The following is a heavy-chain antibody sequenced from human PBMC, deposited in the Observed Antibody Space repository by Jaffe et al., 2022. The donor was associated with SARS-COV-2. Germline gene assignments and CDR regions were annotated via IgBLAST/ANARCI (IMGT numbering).Heavy chain of an antibody. CDR1: GFTVSSNY. CDR3: ARVSSYSSSWYDFADPGNYYYYGMDV. V-gene: IGHV3-66*02. CDR2: IYSGGST. D-gene: IGHD6-13*01. Sequence: EVQLVESGGGLVQPGGSLRLSCAASGFTVSSNYMSWVRQAPGKGLEWVSVIYSGGSTYYADSVKGRFTISRDNSKNTLYLQMNSLRAEDTAVYYCARVSSYSSSWYDFADPGNYYYYGMDVWGQGTTVTVSS. J-gene: IGHJ6*02.